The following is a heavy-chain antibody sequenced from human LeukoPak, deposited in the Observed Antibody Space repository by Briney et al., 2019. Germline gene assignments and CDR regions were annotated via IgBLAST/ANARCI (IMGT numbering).Heavy chain of an antibody. D-gene: IGHD1-1*01. CDR1: GFTFGTYY. CDR2: ISESGSSI. CDR3: AYYHVNEEPPTF. J-gene: IGHJ4*02. V-gene: IGHV3-11*04. Sequence: PGGSLRLSCAASGFTFGTYYMSWIRQAPGKGLEWVSYISESGSSIYNADSVKGRFTVSRDNSKNMLYLQMNSLRAEDTAVYYCAYYHVNEEPPTFWGQGTLVTVSS.